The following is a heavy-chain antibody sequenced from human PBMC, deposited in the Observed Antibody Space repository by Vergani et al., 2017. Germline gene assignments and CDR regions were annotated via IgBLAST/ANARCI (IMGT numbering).Heavy chain of an antibody. V-gene: IGHV4-34*01. CDR2: IDHTGRP. Sequence: QVQLQQWGGGLLKPSETLSLTCVVNGGSFTSYHWTWIRQSPGEGLEWVGDIDHTGRPDYNPSLQSRLTMSVDKSRNQFSLTLNSGTATETAIYFCARVNTETNGHLYYYYYMDVWGQGTAVTVS. D-gene: IGHD4-11*01. CDR3: ARVNTETNGHLYYYYYMDV. CDR1: GGSFTSYH. J-gene: IGHJ6*03.